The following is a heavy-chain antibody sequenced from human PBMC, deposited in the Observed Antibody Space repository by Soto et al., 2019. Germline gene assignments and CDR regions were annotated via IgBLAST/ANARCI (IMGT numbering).Heavy chain of an antibody. J-gene: IGHJ4*02. D-gene: IGHD2-8*01. CDR1: GFSSGDYN. CDR2: ITWDGGTT. Sequence: EVELVESGGAVVQPGGSLRLSCAASGFSSGDYNIHWVRQGPGRGLEWVSLITWDGGTTYYADSVKGRFTISKDTGKNSVYLQMDSVRSEVSALYYCATAKRRCGNSTGVDFDFLGQGTLVNVSS. CDR3: ATAKRRCGNSTGVDFDF. V-gene: IGHV3-43*01.